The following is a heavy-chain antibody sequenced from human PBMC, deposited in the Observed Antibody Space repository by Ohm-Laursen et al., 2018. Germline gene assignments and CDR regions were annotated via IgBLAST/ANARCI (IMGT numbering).Heavy chain of an antibody. V-gene: IGHV3-11*01. CDR2: ISGTGGDV. Sequence: SLRLSCAASGFAFSDYYMTWIRQPPGKGLEWVSYISGTGGDVIYADSVKGRFTISRDNAKNSLYLQMNSLRAEDTAVYYCVKGFSLSCYTGCDCWGQGTLVTVSS. J-gene: IGHJ4*02. D-gene: IGHD2-2*02. CDR1: GFAFSDYY. CDR3: VKGFSLSCYTGCDC.